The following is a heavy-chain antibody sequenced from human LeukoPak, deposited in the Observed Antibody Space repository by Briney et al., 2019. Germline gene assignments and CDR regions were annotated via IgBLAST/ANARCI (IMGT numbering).Heavy chain of an antibody. Sequence: SETLSLTCTVSGGSISSGGYYWRWIRQHPGKGLEWIGYIYYSGSTYYNPSLKSRVTISVDTSKNQFSLKLSSVTAADTAVYYCARQDVVGATSLDYWGQGTLVTVSS. CDR3: ARQDVVGATSLDY. CDR2: IYYSGST. CDR1: GGSISSGGYY. D-gene: IGHD1-26*01. J-gene: IGHJ4*02. V-gene: IGHV4-31*03.